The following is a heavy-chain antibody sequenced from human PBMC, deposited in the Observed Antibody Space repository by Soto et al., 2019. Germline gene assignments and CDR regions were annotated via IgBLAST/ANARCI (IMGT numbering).Heavy chain of an antibody. D-gene: IGHD6-13*01. J-gene: IGHJ4*02. CDR3: AKGSPWQQQAREYFDY. CDR1: GFTFSTYA. Sequence: GGSLRLSCAASGFTFSTYAMHWVRQAPGKGLEWVALISFDGSNKYYVDSVKGRFTISRDNSKNTLYLQMNSLTAEDTAIYYCAKGSPWQQQAREYFDYWGQGALVTVSS. CDR2: ISFDGSNK. V-gene: IGHV3-30-3*01.